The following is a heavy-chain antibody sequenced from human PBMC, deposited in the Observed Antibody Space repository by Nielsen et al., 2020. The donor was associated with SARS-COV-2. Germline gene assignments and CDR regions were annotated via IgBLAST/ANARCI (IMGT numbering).Heavy chain of an antibody. V-gene: IGHV1-24*01. Sequence: ASVKVSCKVSGYTLTELSMHWVRQAPGKGLEWMGGFDPEDGETIYAQKFQGRVTMTEDTSTDTAYMELNSLRSEDTAVYYCATAPLLEWLLVWFDPWGQGTLVTVSS. CDR2: FDPEDGET. CDR3: ATAPLLEWLLVWFDP. D-gene: IGHD3-3*01. J-gene: IGHJ5*02. CDR1: GYTLTELS.